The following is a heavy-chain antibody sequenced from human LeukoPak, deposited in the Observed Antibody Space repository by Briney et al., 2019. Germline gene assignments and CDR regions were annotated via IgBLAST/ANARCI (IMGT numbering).Heavy chain of an antibody. J-gene: IGHJ4*02. CDR3: ARDFDSTIFFY. CDR2: LPSGGGP. CDR1: GFTFGSYA. Sequence: GGSLRLSCAASGFTFGSYAMIWVRQAPGRGLEWVSSLPSGGGPSYADSVKGRFTVSRDNAKNSLYLQMNSLRDEDTAVYYCARDFDSTIFFYWGQGTLVTVSS. D-gene: IGHD2-2*01. V-gene: IGHV3-23*01.